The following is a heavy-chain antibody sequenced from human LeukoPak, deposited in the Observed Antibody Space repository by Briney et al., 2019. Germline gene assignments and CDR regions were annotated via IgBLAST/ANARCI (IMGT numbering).Heavy chain of an antibody. J-gene: IGHJ3*02. CDR1: GFTFSSYG. Sequence: GGSLRLSCAASGFTFSSYGMHWVRQAPGKGLEWVAFIRHDGSNKYYADSVKGRFTISRDNSQNTLYVQMNSLRAEDTAVYYCAKDQGYSSAWYSRDGFDMWGQGTMVTVSS. D-gene: IGHD6-19*01. CDR2: IRHDGSNK. CDR3: AKDQGYSSAWYSRDGFDM. V-gene: IGHV3-30*02.